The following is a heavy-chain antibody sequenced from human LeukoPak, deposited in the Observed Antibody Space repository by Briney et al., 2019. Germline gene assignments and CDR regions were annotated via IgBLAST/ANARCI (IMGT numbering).Heavy chain of an antibody. CDR1: GYTFTGYY. Sequence: GASVKVSCKASGYTFTGYYMHWVRQAPGQGLEWMGWINPDSGVTKYAQKFQGRVTMTRDTSISTAYMELSRLLSDDTAAYHCARVGSGSYDCWGQGTLVTVSS. CDR3: ARVGSGSYDC. D-gene: IGHD1-26*01. V-gene: IGHV1-2*02. J-gene: IGHJ4*02. CDR2: INPDSGVT.